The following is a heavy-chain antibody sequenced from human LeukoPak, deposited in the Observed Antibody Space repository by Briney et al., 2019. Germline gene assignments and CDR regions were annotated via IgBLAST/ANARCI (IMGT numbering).Heavy chain of an antibody. D-gene: IGHD2-21*02. CDR2: IYPGDSDT. J-gene: IGHJ3*02. Sequence: GESLKISCKGSGYSFSNYWIAWVRQMPGKGLEWMGMIYPGDSDTRYSPSFQGQVTISADTSISTAYLQWSSPKASYTAMYYCARPNCGGDCYDAFDIRGQGTVVTVSS. V-gene: IGHV5-51*01. CDR3: ARPNCGGDCYDAFDI. CDR1: GYSFSNYW.